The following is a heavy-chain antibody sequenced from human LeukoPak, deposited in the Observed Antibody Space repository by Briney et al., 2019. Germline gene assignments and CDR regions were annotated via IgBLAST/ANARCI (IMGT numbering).Heavy chain of an antibody. CDR2: FDPEDGET. CDR3: ATEAITMVRGVIIIDLDFQH. CDR1: GYTLTELS. D-gene: IGHD3-10*01. V-gene: IGHV1-24*01. J-gene: IGHJ1*01. Sequence: ASVKVSCKVSGYTLTELSMHWVRQAPGKGLEWMGGFDPEDGETIYAQKFQGRVTMTEDTSTDTAYMELSSLRSEDTAVYYCATEAITMVRGVIIIDLDFQHWGQGTLVTVSS.